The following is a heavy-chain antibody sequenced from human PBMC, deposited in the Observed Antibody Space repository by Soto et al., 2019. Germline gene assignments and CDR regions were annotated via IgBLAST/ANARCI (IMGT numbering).Heavy chain of an antibody. CDR2: ISYDGSNK. D-gene: IGHD4-17*01. CDR3: AKDLLYGDPRGYYYYYGMDV. J-gene: IGHJ6*02. Sequence: GGSLRLSCAASGFTFSSYGMHWVRQAPGKGLEWVAVISYDGSNKYYADSVKGRFTISRDNSKNTLYLQMNSLRAEDTAVYYCAKDLLYGDPRGYYYYYGMDVWGQGTTVTVSS. V-gene: IGHV3-30*18. CDR1: GFTFSSYG.